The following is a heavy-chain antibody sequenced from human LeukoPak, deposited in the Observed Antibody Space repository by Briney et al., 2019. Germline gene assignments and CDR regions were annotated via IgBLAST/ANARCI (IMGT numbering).Heavy chain of an antibody. J-gene: IGHJ4*02. CDR1: GYTFTRYY. V-gene: IGHV1-2*02. CDR2: INPNSGGT. D-gene: IGHD6-13*01. Sequence: ASVKVSCKASGYTFTRYYMHWVRQAPGQGREGMGWINPNSGGTNYAQKFQGRVTMTRDTSISTAYMELSRLRSDDTAVYYCARVWSSSWYGNFDYWGQGTLVTVSS. CDR3: ARVWSSSWYGNFDY.